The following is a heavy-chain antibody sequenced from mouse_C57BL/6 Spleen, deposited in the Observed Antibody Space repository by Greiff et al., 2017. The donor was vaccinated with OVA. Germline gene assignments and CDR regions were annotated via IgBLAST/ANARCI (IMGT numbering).Heavy chain of an antibody. J-gene: IGHJ2*01. CDR1: GFTFSDYG. CDR2: ISIGSSTI. CDR3: ARGYYGSIYYFDY. D-gene: IGHD1-1*01. Sequence: EVKLVESGGGLVKPGGSLKLSCAASGFTFSDYGMNWVRQAPEKGLEWVAYISIGSSTIYYADTVKGRFTISRDNAKNTLFLQMTSLRSEDTAMYYCARGYYGSIYYFDYWGQGTTLTVSS. V-gene: IGHV5-17*01.